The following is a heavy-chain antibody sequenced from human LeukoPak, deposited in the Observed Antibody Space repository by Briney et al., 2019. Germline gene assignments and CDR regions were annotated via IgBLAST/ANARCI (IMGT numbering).Heavy chain of an antibody. CDR3: ARDRGRTAYYYYMDV. CDR1: GGSISSSNW. D-gene: IGHD1-26*01. Sequence: SETLSLTCAVSGGSISSSNWWSWVRQPPGKGLEWIGEIYHSGSTNYNPSLKSRVTISVDKPKNQFSLKLSSVTAADTAVYYCARDRGRTAYYYYMDVWGKGTTVTVSS. J-gene: IGHJ6*03. CDR2: IYHSGST. V-gene: IGHV4-4*02.